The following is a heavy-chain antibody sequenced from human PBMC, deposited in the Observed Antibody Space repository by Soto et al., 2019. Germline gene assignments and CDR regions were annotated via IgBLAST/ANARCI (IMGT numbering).Heavy chain of an antibody. J-gene: IGHJ6*02. CDR2: IYYSGST. CDR3: ARILGRDYGMDV. CDR1: GGSISSYY. V-gene: IGHV4-59*08. D-gene: IGHD1-26*01. Sequence: QVQLQESGPGLVKPSETLSLTCTVSGGSISSYYWSWIRQPPGKGLEWIGYIYYSGSTNYNPSLKSRVTISVDTSKNQFSLKLCSVTAADTAVYYCARILGRDYGMDVWGQGTTVTVSS.